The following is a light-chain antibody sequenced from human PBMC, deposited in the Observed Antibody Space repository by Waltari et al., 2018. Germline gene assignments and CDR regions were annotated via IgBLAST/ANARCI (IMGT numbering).Light chain of an antibody. CDR2: DAS. Sequence: VMTQSPATLFVSPGEGATLSCRASQSISRHVAWYHQKSGQAPRLLIFDASARATGIPARFIGSGSGTEFTLTISSLQSEDVGVYYCQQYNNWPPLTFGGGTKVEIK. CDR3: QQYNNWPPLT. CDR1: QSISRH. J-gene: IGKJ4*01. V-gene: IGKV3D-15*01.